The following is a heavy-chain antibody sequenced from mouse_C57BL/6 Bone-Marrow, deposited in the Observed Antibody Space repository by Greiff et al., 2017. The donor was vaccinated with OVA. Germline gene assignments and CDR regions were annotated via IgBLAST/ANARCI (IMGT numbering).Heavy chain of an antibody. CDR3: ASNYGSSPWDY. J-gene: IGHJ4*01. CDR1: GYTFTSYW. D-gene: IGHD1-1*01. Sequence: QVQLQQSGAELVKPGASVKMSCKASGYTFTSYWITWVKQRPGQGLEWIGDIYPGSGSTNYNEKFKSKATLTVDTSSSTAYMQLSSLTSEDSAVYYCASNYGSSPWDYWGQGTSVTVSS. V-gene: IGHV1-55*01. CDR2: IYPGSGST.